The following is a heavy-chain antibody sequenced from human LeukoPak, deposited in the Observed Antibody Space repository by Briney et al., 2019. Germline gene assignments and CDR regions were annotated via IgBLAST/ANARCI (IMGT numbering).Heavy chain of an antibody. D-gene: IGHD2-2*01. CDR1: GFTFSHYG. J-gene: IGHJ6*03. CDR2: IGFGRTNK. CDR3: AKGSIPAAVTYYMDV. V-gene: IGHV3-30*02. Sequence: GGSLRLSCAASGFTFSHYGMHWVRQAPGRGLEWLAFIGFGRTNKYYADSVQGRFSISRDNSKNTLFVQMNSLRIEDTAVYFCAKGSIPAAVTYYMDVWGEGTTVTVSS.